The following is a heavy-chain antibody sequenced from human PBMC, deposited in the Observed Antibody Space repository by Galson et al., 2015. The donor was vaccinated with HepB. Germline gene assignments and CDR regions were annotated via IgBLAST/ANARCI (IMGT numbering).Heavy chain of an antibody. D-gene: IGHD3-9*01. V-gene: IGHV3-21*01. CDR3: ARDRYYDILTGYSPDAFDI. J-gene: IGHJ3*02. Sequence: LRLSCAASGFTFSSYSMNWVRQAPGKGLEWVSSISSSSSYIYYADPVKGRFTISRDNAKNSLYLQMNSLRAEDTAVYYCARDRYYDILTGYSPDAFDIWGQGTMVTVSS. CDR2: ISSSSSYI. CDR1: GFTFSSYS.